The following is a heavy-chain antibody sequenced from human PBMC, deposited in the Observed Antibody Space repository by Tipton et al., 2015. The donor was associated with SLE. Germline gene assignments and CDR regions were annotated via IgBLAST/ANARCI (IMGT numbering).Heavy chain of an antibody. CDR1: GGSISSGYY. D-gene: IGHD3-22*01. CDR2: IYYTGNT. J-gene: IGHJ6*02. Sequence: TLSLTCSVTGGSISSGYYWSWIRQHPGKGLEWIGYIYYTGNTYYNPSLKNRVTMSLDASRIQFSLKMTSVTAADTAIYYCARDLRVAVPHGMDVWGQGTTVTVSS. V-gene: IGHV4-31*03. CDR3: ARDLRVAVPHGMDV.